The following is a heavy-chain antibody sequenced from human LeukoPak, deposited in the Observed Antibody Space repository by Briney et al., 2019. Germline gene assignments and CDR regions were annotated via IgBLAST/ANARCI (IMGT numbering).Heavy chain of an antibody. D-gene: IGHD3-22*01. J-gene: IGHJ4*02. Sequence: GGSLRLSCAASGFTFSSYGMSWVRQAPGKGLEWVSAISGSGGSTYCADSVKGRFTISRDNSKNTLYLQMNSLRAEDTAVYYCAKPNRVYYYDSSGYSGPFDYWGQGTLVTVSS. CDR3: AKPNRVYYYDSSGYSGPFDY. CDR1: GFTFSSYG. CDR2: ISGSGGST. V-gene: IGHV3-23*01.